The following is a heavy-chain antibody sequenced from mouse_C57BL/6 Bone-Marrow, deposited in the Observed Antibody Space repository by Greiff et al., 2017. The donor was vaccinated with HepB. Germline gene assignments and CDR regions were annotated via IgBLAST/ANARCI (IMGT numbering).Heavy chain of an antibody. J-gene: IGHJ2*01. Sequence: EVKLVESGGGLVKPGGSLKLSCAASGFTFSSYAMSWVRQTPEKRLEWVATISDGGSYTYYPDNVKGRFTISRDNAKNNLYLQMSHLKSEDTAMYYCARDDYYYGSSSYFDYWGQGTTLTVSS. D-gene: IGHD1-1*01. CDR3: ARDDYYYGSSSYFDY. V-gene: IGHV5-4*01. CDR1: GFTFSSYA. CDR2: ISDGGSYT.